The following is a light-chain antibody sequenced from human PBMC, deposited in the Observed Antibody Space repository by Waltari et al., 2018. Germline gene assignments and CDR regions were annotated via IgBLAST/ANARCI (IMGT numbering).Light chain of an antibody. J-gene: IGLJ2*01. Sequence: SSELTKPPSVSVSPGQTARITCSGDALPRQFASWYQQKPGQAPVIVIYKDTGRPSEIPERFSGSSSGTTVTLTISGVQAEDDADYYCQSADASGTYKLFGGGTKLTVL. V-gene: IGLV3-25*03. CDR1: ALPRQF. CDR2: KDT. CDR3: QSADASGTYKL.